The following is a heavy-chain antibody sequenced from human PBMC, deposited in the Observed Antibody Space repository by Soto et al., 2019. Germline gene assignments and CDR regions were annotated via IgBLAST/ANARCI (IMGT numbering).Heavy chain of an antibody. CDR1: GFTFSSYG. CDR2: IWYDGSNK. CDR3: ARIMSSGWFFDY. D-gene: IGHD6-19*01. V-gene: IGHV3-33*01. J-gene: IGHJ4*02. Sequence: QVQLVESGGGVVQPGRSLRLSCAASGFTFSSYGMHWVRQAPGKGLEWVAVIWYDGSNKYYADSVKGRFTISRDNSKNTLYLQMNSLRAEDTAVYYCARIMSSGWFFDYWGQGTLVTVSS.